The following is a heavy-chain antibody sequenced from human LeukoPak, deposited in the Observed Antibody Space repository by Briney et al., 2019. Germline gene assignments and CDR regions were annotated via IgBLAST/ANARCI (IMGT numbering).Heavy chain of an antibody. CDR3: ANLQRNY. CDR2: INQVGTEK. V-gene: IGHV3-7*01. Sequence: GGSLRLSCAASRFTFSSYWMSWVRQAPGKGLEWVANINQVGTEKYYMDSVKGRFTISRDNAKNSLYLQINTLRADDTAVYYCANLQRNYWGQGTLVTVSS. CDR1: RFTFSSYW. J-gene: IGHJ4*02.